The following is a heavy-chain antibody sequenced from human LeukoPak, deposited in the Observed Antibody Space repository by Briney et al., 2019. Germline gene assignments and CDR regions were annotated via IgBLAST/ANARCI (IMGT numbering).Heavy chain of an antibody. Sequence: SETLSLTCTVSGGSISGYYWSWIRQPPGKGLEWIGYIYYSGNTKYNPSFNSRVTMSVDTSKNQFSLKLTSVTAADTAVYFCAREGTTGWAFWGQGTLVTVSS. V-gene: IGHV4-59*01. CDR1: GGSISGYY. J-gene: IGHJ4*02. CDR2: IYYSGNT. D-gene: IGHD1-1*01. CDR3: AREGTTGWAF.